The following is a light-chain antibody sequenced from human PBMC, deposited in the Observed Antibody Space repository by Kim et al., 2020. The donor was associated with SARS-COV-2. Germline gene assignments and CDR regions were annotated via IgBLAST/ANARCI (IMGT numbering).Light chain of an antibody. J-gene: IGLJ2*01. CDR3: QTWDSITVV. CDR1: KLGEKY. V-gene: IGLV3-1*01. CDR2: QDT. Sequence: SYELTQPPSVSVSPGQTASITCSGDKLGEKYACWYQQKPGQSPVLVIYQDTKRPSRIPERFSGSNSGNTATLTISGTQAMDEADYYCQTWDSITVVFGGGTQLTVL.